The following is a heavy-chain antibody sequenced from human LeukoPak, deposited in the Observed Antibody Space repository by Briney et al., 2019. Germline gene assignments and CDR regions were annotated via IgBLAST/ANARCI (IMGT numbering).Heavy chain of an antibody. CDR3: ARNGYCSSTSCYRNWFDP. CDR2: MNPDTGNT. CDR1: GYTFTSHH. V-gene: IGHV1-8*01. J-gene: IGHJ5*02. D-gene: IGHD2-2*01. Sequence: ASVKVSCKASGYTFTSHHINWVRQAAGQGLEWMGWMNPDTGNTVYAQKFQGRVTMTRDTSISTAYMELSRLRSDDTAVYYCARNGYCSSTSCYRNWFDPWGQGTLVTVPS.